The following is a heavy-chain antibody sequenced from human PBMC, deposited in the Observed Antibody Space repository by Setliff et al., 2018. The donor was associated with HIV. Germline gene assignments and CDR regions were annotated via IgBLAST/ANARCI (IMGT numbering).Heavy chain of an antibody. J-gene: IGHJ6*03. CDR2: ISYDGSNK. CDR1: GFTFSSYA. CDR3: ARDPYSSSWYVAFDYYYYMDV. Sequence: PGGSLRLSCAASGFTFSSYAMHWVRQAPGKGLEWVAVISYDGSNKYYADSVKGRFTISRDNSKNTLYLQMNSLRAEDTAVYYCARDPYSSSWYVAFDYYYYMDVWGKGTTVTVSS. D-gene: IGHD6-13*01. V-gene: IGHV3-30*04.